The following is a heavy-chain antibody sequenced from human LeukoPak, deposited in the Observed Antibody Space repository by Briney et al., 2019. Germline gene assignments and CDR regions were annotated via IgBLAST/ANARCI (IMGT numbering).Heavy chain of an antibody. CDR2: ISGSGGST. CDR3: AKDGVLFYLETAFNGRDV. D-gene: IGHD5-18*01. J-gene: IGHJ6*04. V-gene: IGHV3-23*01. CDR1: GFTFSSYA. Sequence: GGSLRLSCAASGFTFSSYAMSWVRQAPGKGLEWVSAISGSGGSTYYADSVKGRFTISRDTSKNTLYLQMNSLRAADTAVYYCAKDGVLFYLETAFNGRDVWGKGTRVPVSS.